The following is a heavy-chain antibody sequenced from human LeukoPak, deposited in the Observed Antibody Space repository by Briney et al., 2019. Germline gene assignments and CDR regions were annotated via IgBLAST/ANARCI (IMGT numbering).Heavy chain of an antibody. CDR2: ISYDGSNK. D-gene: IGHD3-3*01. Sequence: GGSLRLSCAASGFTFSSYAMHWVRQAPGKGLEWVAVISYDGSNKYYADSVKGRFTISRDNSKNTLYLQMDSLRAEDTAVYYCARAQGFRFDYWGQGTLVTVSS. CDR1: GFTFSSYA. J-gene: IGHJ4*02. CDR3: ARAQGFRFDY. V-gene: IGHV3-30-3*01.